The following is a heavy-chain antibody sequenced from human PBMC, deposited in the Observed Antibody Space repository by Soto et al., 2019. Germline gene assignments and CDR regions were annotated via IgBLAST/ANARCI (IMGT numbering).Heavy chain of an antibody. V-gene: IGHV3-30*18. J-gene: IGHJ4*02. CDR3: AKDRGGDCPDNSCYFGADY. CDR1: GFTFSSYG. CDR2: ISDTGSSH. Sequence: PGGSRRLSCGGSGFTFSSYGTHWGRQAPGKGLGCVAVISDTGSSHYYAASVEGRFTISRENSKNTLSLHMDRLRVEDTAVYYCAKDRGGDCPDNSCYFGADYWGQGTPVTVSS. D-gene: IGHD2-2*01.